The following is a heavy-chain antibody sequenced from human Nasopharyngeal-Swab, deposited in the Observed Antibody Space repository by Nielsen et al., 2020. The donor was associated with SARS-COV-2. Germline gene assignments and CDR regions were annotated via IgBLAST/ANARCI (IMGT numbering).Heavy chain of an antibody. CDR1: GFTFDDYA. Sequence: SLKISCAASGFTFDDYAMHWVRQAPGKGLEWVSGISWNSGSTGYADSVKGRFTISRDNVKNSLYLQMNSLRAEDTALYYCAKDISIVATIHAFDIWGQGTMVTVSS. J-gene: IGHJ3*02. V-gene: IGHV3-9*01. CDR3: AKDISIVATIHAFDI. CDR2: ISWNSGST. D-gene: IGHD5-12*01.